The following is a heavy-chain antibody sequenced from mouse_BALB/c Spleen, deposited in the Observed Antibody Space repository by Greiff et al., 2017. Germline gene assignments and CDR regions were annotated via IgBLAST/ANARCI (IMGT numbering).Heavy chain of an antibody. D-gene: IGHD1-3*01. J-gene: IGHJ4*01. CDR3: NGKGAMDY. Sequence: EVQLQQSGAALVRSGASVKLSCTASGFNIKDYYMHWVKQRPEQGLEWIGWIDPENGDTEYAPKFQGKATMTADTSSNTAYLQLSSLTSEDTAVYYCNGKGAMDYWGQGTSVTVSS. CDR1: GFNIKDYY. CDR2: IDPENGDT. V-gene: IGHV14-4*02.